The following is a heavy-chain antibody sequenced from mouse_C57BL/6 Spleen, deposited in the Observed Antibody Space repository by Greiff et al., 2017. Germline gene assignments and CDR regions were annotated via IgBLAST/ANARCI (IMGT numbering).Heavy chain of an antibody. CDR1: GYTFTSYW. Sequence: QVQLQQPGAELVMPGASVKLSCKASGYTFTSYWMHWVKQRPGQGLEWIGEIDPSDSYTTYNQKFQGKSTLTVDKSSSTAYLQLSSLTSEDSAVYYCARMPNYYGSSYGYFDVWGTGTTVTVSS. V-gene: IGHV1-69*01. D-gene: IGHD1-1*01. CDR2: IDPSDSYT. CDR3: ARMPNYYGSSYGYFDV. J-gene: IGHJ1*03.